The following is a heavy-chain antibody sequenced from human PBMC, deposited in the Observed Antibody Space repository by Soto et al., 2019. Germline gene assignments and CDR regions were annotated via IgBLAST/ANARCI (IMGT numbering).Heavy chain of an antibody. J-gene: IGHJ6*02. V-gene: IGHV3-30*18. CDR2: TSYDGSNK. CDR1: GFTFSSYG. Sequence: QVQLVESGGGVVQPGRSLRLSCAASGFTFSSYGMHWVRQAPGKGLEWVAVTSYDGSNKYYADSVKGRFTISRDNSKNTLYLQMNSLRAEDTAVYYCAKDIGDYYYYGMDVWGQGTTVTVSS. CDR3: AKDIGDYYYYGMDV. D-gene: IGHD3-16*01.